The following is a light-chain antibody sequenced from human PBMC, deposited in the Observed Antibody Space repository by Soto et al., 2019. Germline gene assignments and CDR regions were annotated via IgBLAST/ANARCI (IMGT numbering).Light chain of an antibody. V-gene: IGKV2D-29*02. CDR2: EVS. CDR1: QSLLHITGETF. Sequence: DVVRTQTPLSMSVAPGQPASISCKSSQSLLHITGETFLFWYLQKPGQSPQLXXYEVSTRVSGVPDRFSGSGSGTDFTLEISRVETDDVGIYYCMQSTQLPPTFGQGTRLEIK. J-gene: IGKJ5*01. CDR3: MQSTQLPPT.